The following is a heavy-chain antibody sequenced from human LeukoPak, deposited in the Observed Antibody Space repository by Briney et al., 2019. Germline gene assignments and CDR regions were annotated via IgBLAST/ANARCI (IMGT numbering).Heavy chain of an antibody. V-gene: IGHV1-2*02. J-gene: IGHJ4*02. Sequence: ASVKVSCKASGYTFTGYYMHWVRQAPGQGLEWMGWINPNSGGTNYAQKFQGRVTMTRDTSISTAYMELSRLRSDDTAVYYCAIDYYDSSGYYDYWGQGTLVTVSS. CDR1: GYTFTGYY. D-gene: IGHD3-22*01. CDR2: INPNSGGT. CDR3: AIDYYDSSGYYDY.